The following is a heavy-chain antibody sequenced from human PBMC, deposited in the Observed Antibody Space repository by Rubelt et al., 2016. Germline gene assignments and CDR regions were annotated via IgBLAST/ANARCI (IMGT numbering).Heavy chain of an antibody. J-gene: IGHJ3*02. V-gene: IGHV1-46*01. Sequence: QVQLVQSGAEVKKPGASVKVSCKASGYTFTSYYMHWVRQAPGQGLEWMGIINPSGGSTSYAQKFQGRVTMTTDTSTSTAYMGLSSLRSEDTAVYYCAADLKGRAFDIWGQGTMVTVSS. CDR3: AADLKGRAFDI. CDR2: INPSGGST. CDR1: GYTFTSYY.